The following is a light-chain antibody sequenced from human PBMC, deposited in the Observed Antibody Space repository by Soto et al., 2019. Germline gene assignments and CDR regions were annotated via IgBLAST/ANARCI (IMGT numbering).Light chain of an antibody. CDR1: QGVGNW. V-gene: IGKV1D-12*01. CDR2: GVS. J-gene: IGKJ3*01. CDR3: QQANTFPVT. Sequence: DVQLTQSPSSVSASVGDRVTITCRARQGVGNWLAWYQHKPGRAPKILIYGVSTLHSGAPSRFSGNGSGTDFTLTISSLQIEDYATYSCQQANTFPVTFGPGTKVESK.